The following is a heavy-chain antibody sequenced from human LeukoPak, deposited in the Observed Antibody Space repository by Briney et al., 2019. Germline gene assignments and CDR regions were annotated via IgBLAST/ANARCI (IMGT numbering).Heavy chain of an antibody. CDR3: ARGNSGSNFDS. V-gene: IGHV3-74*01. J-gene: IGHJ4*02. D-gene: IGHD6-19*01. CDR1: GFTLSTYW. CDR2: IKSDGTIT. Sequence: GGSLRLSCAASGFTLSTYWMHWVRQAPGKGLVWVSRIKSDGTITSYADPVKGRFTISRDNAKNTLYLQMSSLRAEDTAVYYCARGNSGSNFDSWGQGSLVTVSS.